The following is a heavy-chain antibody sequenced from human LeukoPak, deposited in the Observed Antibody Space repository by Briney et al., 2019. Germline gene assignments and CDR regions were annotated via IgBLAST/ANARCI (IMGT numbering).Heavy chain of an antibody. V-gene: IGHV3-64*01. CDR2: ISSNGGST. CDR3: ARDGPPYGSGSYWPGAFDI. Sequence: GGSLRLSCAASGFTFSSYAMHWVRQAPGKGLEYVSAISSNGGSTYYANSVKGRFTISRDNSKNTLYLQMGSLRAEDVAVYYCARDGPPYGSGSYWPGAFDIWGQGTMVTVSS. CDR1: GFTFSSYA. D-gene: IGHD3-10*01. J-gene: IGHJ3*02.